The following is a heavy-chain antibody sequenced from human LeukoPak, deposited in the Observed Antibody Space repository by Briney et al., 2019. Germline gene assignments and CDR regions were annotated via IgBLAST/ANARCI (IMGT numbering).Heavy chain of an antibody. CDR2: IIPIFGTA. Sequence: SVKVSCKASGGTFSSYAISWVRQAPGQGLEWMGGIIPIFGTANYAQKFQGRVTITADESTSTAYMELSSLRSEDTAVYYCARAPVVRGVIIVGDYYYYMDVWGKGTTVTVSS. V-gene: IGHV1-69*01. CDR3: ARAPVVRGVIIVGDYYYYMDV. CDR1: GGTFSSYA. D-gene: IGHD3-10*01. J-gene: IGHJ6*03.